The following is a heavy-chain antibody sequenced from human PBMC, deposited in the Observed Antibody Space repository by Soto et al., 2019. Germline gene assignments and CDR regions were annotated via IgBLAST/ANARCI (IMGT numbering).Heavy chain of an antibody. CDR1: GFTFSSYV. J-gene: IGHJ4*02. V-gene: IGHV3-23*01. Sequence: EVQLSESGGNLVQPGGSLRLSCAASGFTFSSYVMSLVRQAPGKGLEWVSTISGSGASIYDADSVKGRFTISRDNSKNTVYLQMINLRAEDTAVVYCAKDGLVSCTGGTCYGSDYWGQGTLVTVSS. CDR3: AKDGLVSCTGGTCYGSDY. D-gene: IGHD2-15*01. CDR2: ISGSGASI.